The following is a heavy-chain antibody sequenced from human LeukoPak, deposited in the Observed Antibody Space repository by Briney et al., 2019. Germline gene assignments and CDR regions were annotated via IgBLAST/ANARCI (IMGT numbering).Heavy chain of an antibody. Sequence: PSGTLSLTCAVSGDSISNINWWNWVRQPPGKGLEWIGEIDHRGNTNYNPSLKSRVTISVDRSKNQFSLQLTSVTAADTAMYYCVRGYVPGYWGRGTLVTVSA. CDR2: IDHRGNT. D-gene: IGHD5-12*01. CDR1: GDSISNINW. CDR3: VRGYVPGY. J-gene: IGHJ4*02. V-gene: IGHV4-4*02.